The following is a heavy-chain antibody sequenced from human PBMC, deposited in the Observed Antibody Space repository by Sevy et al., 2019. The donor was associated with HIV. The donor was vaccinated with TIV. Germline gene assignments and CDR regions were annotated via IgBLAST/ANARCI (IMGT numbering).Heavy chain of an antibody. D-gene: IGHD5-18*01. V-gene: IGHV4-4*07. CDR2: IYTSGST. CDR3: ARDSNTATTSYYFDY. J-gene: IGHJ4*02. CDR1: GGSISSYY. Sequence: SETLSLTCTVSGGSISSYYWSWIRQPAGKGLEWIGRIYTSGSTNYNPSLKSRVTMSVATSKNQFSLKLSSVTAADTAVYYCARDSNTATTSYYFDYWGQGTLVTVSS.